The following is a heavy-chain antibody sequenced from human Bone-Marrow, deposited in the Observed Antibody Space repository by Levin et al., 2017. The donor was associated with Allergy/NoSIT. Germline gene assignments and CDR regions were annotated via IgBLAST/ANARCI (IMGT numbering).Heavy chain of an antibody. Sequence: GGSLRLSCAASGFTFNTYAMTWVRQAPGKGLEWVSTISGSGDSTYYADSVKGRFTISRDNSKNTLYLQMNSLRAEDTALYYCAKDTENPVYSSSPGGYFDYWGQGTLVTVSS. V-gene: IGHV3-23*01. J-gene: IGHJ4*02. CDR3: AKDTENPVYSSSPGGYFDY. CDR2: ISGSGDST. CDR1: GFTFNTYA. D-gene: IGHD6-6*01.